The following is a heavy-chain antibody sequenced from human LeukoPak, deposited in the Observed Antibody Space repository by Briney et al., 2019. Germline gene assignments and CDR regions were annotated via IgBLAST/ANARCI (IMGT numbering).Heavy chain of an antibody. CDR3: ARERGSGSYHPFDP. V-gene: IGHV3-7*01. J-gene: IGHJ5*02. CDR2: IKQDGSEK. CDR1: GFTFSDYY. Sequence: GGSLRLSCAASGFTFSDYYMSWIRQAPGKGLEWVANIKQDGSEKNYVDSVKGRFTISRDNAKNSLYLQMNSLRADDTAVYYCARERGSGSYHPFDPWGQGTLATVSS. D-gene: IGHD3-10*01.